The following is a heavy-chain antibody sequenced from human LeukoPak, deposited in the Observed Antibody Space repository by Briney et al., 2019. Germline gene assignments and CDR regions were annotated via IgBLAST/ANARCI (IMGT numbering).Heavy chain of an antibody. V-gene: IGHV1-18*01. D-gene: IGHD1-1*01. CDR1: GYSFTNYG. CDR3: ASTETTLLLHY. Sequence: ASVKVSCKASGYSFTNYGIIWVRQTPGQGLQWMGWISAHNGNTNYTQKLQGRVTLTTDTSTSTVYMELRSLRSDDTAVYYCASTETTLLLHYWGQGTLVTVSS. CDR2: ISAHNGNT. J-gene: IGHJ4*02.